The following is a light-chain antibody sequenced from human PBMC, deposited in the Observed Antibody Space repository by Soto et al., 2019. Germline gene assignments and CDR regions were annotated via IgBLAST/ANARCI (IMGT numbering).Light chain of an antibody. V-gene: IGLV2-14*01. Sequence: QSVLTQPASVSGSPGQSITISCTGTGSDVGGYNYVSWYQQHPGKAPKFMIYDVSNRPSGVSNRFSGSKSGNTASLTISGLQAEDEADYYCSSYTTSNTRQIVFGTG. CDR3: SSYTTSNTRQIV. J-gene: IGLJ1*01. CDR1: GSDVGGYNY. CDR2: DVS.